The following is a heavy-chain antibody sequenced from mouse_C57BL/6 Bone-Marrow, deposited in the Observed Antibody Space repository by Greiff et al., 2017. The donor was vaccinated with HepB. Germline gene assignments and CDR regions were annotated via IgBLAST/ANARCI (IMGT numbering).Heavy chain of an antibody. J-gene: IGHJ2*01. CDR1: GFTFSSYA. Sequence: DVQLVESGGGLVKPGGSLKLSCAASGFTFSSYAMSWVRQTPEKRLEWVATISDGGSYTYYPDNVKGRFTISRDNAKNNLYLQMSHLKSEDTAMYYCARDLTGTSDYWGQGTTLTVSS. D-gene: IGHD4-1*01. CDR3: ARDLTGTSDY. V-gene: IGHV5-4*01. CDR2: ISDGGSYT.